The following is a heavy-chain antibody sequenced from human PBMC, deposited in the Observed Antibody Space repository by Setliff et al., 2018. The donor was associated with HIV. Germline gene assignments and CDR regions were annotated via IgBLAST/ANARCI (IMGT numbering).Heavy chain of an antibody. CDR1: GYTFTTYG. J-gene: IGHJ6*02. V-gene: IGHV1-18*01. CDR2: ISPYIGHT. CDR3: ARLGSGWSDSYYYAMDV. Sequence: ASVKVSCKASGYTFTTYGISWVRQAPGHGLEWMGWISPYIGHTNYAQNFQGRVTMTIDTSTSTAYMELRSLRSDDTAVYFCARLGSGWSDSYYYAMDVWGQGTTGTSP. D-gene: IGHD6-19*01.